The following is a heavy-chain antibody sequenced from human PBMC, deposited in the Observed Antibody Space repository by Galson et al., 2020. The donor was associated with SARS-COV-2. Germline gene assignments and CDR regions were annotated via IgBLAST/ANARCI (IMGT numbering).Heavy chain of an antibody. V-gene: IGHV3-64D*06. D-gene: IGHD6-6*01. CDR2: ISSNGGST. Sequence: GGSLRLSCSASGFTFSSYAMHWVRQAPGKGLEYVSAISSNGGSTYYADSVKGRFTISRDNSKNTLYLQMSSLRAEDTAVYYCVKDQDEYSSSSRYFDYWGQGTLVTVSS. J-gene: IGHJ4*02. CDR3: VKDQDEYSSSSRYFDY. CDR1: GFTFSSYA.